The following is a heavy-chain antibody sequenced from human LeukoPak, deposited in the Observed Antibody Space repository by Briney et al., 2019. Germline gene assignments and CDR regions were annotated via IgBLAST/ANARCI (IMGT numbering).Heavy chain of an antibody. V-gene: IGHV3-30*18. D-gene: IGHD6-13*01. Sequence: GGSLRLSCAASGFTFSSYGMHWVRQAPGKGLEWVAVISYDGSNKYYADSVKGRFTISRDNSKNTLYLQMNSLRAEDTAVYYCAKDLRSSSWFRRYYYGMDVWGQGTTVTVSS. CDR1: GFTFSSYG. J-gene: IGHJ6*02. CDR2: ISYDGSNK. CDR3: AKDLRSSSWFRRYYYGMDV.